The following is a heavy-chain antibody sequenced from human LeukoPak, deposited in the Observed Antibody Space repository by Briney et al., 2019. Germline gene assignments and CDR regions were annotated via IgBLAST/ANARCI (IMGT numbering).Heavy chain of an antibody. J-gene: IGHJ6*03. CDR2: ISHSGST. Sequence: SETLSLTCAVYGMSFSGYYWSWIRQPPGKGLEWIGEISHSGSTNYNPSLKSRVTISVDTSKNQFSLKLSSVTAADTAVYYCARAYSRFYYYYMDVWGNGTTVTVSS. V-gene: IGHV4-34*01. CDR1: GMSFSGYY. CDR3: ARAYSRFYYYYMDV. D-gene: IGHD6-6*01.